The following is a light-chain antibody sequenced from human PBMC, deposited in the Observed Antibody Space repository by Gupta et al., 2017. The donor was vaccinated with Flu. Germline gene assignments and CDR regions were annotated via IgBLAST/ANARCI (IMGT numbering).Light chain of an antibody. V-gene: IGKV1-33*01. CDR2: DAS. CDR3: QQDDNLPLA. Sequence: IQMTQSPSSLSASVGDRVTITCQASQDISNYLNWYQQKPGKAPKLLIYDASNLETGVPSRFSGSGSGTDFALTISSLQPEDIATYYCQQDDNLPLAFGQGTRLEIK. J-gene: IGKJ5*01. CDR1: QDISNY.